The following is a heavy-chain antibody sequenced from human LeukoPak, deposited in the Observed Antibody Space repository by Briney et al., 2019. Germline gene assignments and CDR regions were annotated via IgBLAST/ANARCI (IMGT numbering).Heavy chain of an antibody. Sequence: PGGSLRLSCAAYGFIFRSYSMNWVRQAPGKGLEWVSYISRSSGSSIYYADSVKGRFTISRDNAKNSLYLQMNSLRAEDTAVYYCARDSSGWYYFDYWGQGILVTVSS. CDR3: ARDSSGWYYFDY. V-gene: IGHV3-48*04. D-gene: IGHD6-19*01. CDR1: GFIFRSYS. CDR2: ISRSSGSSI. J-gene: IGHJ4*02.